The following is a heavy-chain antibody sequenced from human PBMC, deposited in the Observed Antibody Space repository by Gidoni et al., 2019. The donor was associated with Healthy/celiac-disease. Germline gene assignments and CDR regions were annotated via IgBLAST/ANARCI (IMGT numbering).Heavy chain of an antibody. V-gene: IGHV1-69*04. J-gene: IGHJ2*01. CDR1: GGTFSSYA. Sequence: QVQLVQSGAEVKTPGSSVKVSCKASGGTFSSYAISWVRQAPGQGLEWMGRIIPILAIANYAQKFQGRVTITADKSTSTAYMELSSLKSEDTAVYYCARDEAVAGSYWYFDLWGRGTLVTVSS. D-gene: IGHD6-19*01. CDR3: ARDEAVAGSYWYFDL. CDR2: IIPILAIA.